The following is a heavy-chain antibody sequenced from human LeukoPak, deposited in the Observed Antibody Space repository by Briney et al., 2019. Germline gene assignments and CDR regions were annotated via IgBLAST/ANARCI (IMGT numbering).Heavy chain of an antibody. D-gene: IGHD6-19*01. Sequence: PSETLSLTCTVSGGSISSSSYSWGWIRQPPGKGLEWIGSIYYSGSTYYNPSLKSRVTISVDTSKNQFSLKLSSVTAADTAVYYCARPAVAGTSPDWYFDLWGRGTLVTVSS. CDR3: ARPAVAGTSPDWYFDL. V-gene: IGHV4-39*01. CDR1: GGSISSSSYS. J-gene: IGHJ2*01. CDR2: IYYSGST.